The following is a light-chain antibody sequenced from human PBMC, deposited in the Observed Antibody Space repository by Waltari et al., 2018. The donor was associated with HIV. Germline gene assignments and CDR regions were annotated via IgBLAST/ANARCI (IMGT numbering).Light chain of an antibody. V-gene: IGLV2-8*01. Sequence: PGQSVTLSCTGSNSDIGSYDYVSWYQLHPGKAPRLVISEVTKRPSGVSDRFSGSKSANTAFLTVSALQAEDEADYYCSSFADRDGFYVVFGGGTRLTVL. CDR2: EVT. CDR1: NSDIGSYDY. J-gene: IGLJ2*01. CDR3: SSFADRDGFYVV.